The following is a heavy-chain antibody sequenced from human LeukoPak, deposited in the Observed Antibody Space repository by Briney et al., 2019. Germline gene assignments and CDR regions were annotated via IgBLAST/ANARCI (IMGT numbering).Heavy chain of an antibody. CDR3: ARVSSSGWRRFKGNDAFDI. V-gene: IGHV3-74*01. CDR2: INSDGSNT. J-gene: IGHJ3*02. Sequence: GGSLRLSCAASGFTFSNYWMHWVRQAPGKGLVWVSRINSDGSNTSYADSVKGRFTISRDNAKNTLYLQMHSLRAEDTAVYYCARVSSSGWRRFKGNDAFDIWGQGTLVTVSS. CDR1: GFTFSNYW. D-gene: IGHD6-19*01.